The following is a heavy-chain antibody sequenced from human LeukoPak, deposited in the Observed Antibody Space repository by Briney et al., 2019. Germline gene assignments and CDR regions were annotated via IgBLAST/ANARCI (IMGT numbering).Heavy chain of an antibody. CDR3: ARATYSSGSHY. Sequence: SETLSLTCAVYGGSFSGYYWSWIRQPPGKGLEWIGEINHSGSTNYNPSLKSRVTISVDTSKNQFSLKLSSVTAADTAVYYCARATYSSGSHYWGQGTLVTVSS. D-gene: IGHD6-19*01. V-gene: IGHV4-34*01. J-gene: IGHJ4*02. CDR1: GGSFSGYY. CDR2: INHSGST.